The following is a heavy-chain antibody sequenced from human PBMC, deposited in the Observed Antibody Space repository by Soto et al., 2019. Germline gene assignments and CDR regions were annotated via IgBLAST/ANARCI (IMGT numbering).Heavy chain of an antibody. Sequence: QVQLVESGGGMVQPGRSLRLSCAASGFTFSSYGMHWVRQAPGKGLEWVAVIWYDGSNKYYADSVKGRFTISRDNSKNTLYLQMNSLRAEDTDVYYCARDRAAYYYDSSGYYGYYFSYWGQGTLVTVSS. D-gene: IGHD3-22*01. CDR3: ARDRAAYYYDSSGYYGYYFSY. V-gene: IGHV3-33*01. J-gene: IGHJ4*02. CDR2: IWYDGSNK. CDR1: GFTFSSYG.